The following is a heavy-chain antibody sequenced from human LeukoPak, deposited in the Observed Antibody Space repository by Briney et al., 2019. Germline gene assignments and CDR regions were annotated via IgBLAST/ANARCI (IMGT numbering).Heavy chain of an antibody. CDR1: GYTFTGYY. CDR2: INPNSGGT. CDR3: ARAEGWLPPYNFDY. Sequence: APVKVSCKASGYTFTGYYMHWVRQAPGQGLEWMGWINPNSGGTNYAQKFQGRVTMTRNTSIGTAYMELSRLRSDDTAMYYCARAEGWLPPYNFDYWGQGTLVTVSS. V-gene: IGHV1-2*02. D-gene: IGHD5-24*01. J-gene: IGHJ4*02.